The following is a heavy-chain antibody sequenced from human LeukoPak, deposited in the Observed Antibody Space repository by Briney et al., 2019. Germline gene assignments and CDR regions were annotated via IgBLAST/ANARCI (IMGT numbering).Heavy chain of an antibody. CDR1: GFTFSSYS. Sequence: GGSLRLSCAASGFTFSSYSMNWVRQAPGKGLEWVSYISSSSSTIYYADSVKGRFTISRDNSKNTLYLQMNSLRAEDTAVYYCAKLGSLGGPWGQGTLVTVSS. V-gene: IGHV3-48*01. CDR2: ISSSSSTI. D-gene: IGHD3-16*01. CDR3: AKLGSLGGP. J-gene: IGHJ5*02.